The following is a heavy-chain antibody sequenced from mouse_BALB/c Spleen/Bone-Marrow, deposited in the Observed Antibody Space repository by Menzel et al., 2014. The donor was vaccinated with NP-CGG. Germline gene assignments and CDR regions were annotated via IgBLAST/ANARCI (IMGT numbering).Heavy chain of an antibody. D-gene: IGHD1-1*01. CDR2: IDPYDSET. CDR1: GYTFTNYW. J-gene: IGHJ1*02. CDR3: ARWGTTVVGYFDV. V-gene: IGHV1-52*01. Sequence: QVQLQQSGAELVRPGASVKLSCKASGYTFTNYWMNWVKQRPEQGLEWIGRIDPYDSETHSNQKFKDKAILTVDKSSSTAYMQLSSLTSEDSAVYYCARWGTTVVGYFDVWGAGTTVTVSS.